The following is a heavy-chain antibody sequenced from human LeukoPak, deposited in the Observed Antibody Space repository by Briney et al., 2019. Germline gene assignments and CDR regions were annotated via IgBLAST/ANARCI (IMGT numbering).Heavy chain of an antibody. Sequence: GESLKISCKASGYSFTTHWIGWVRQMPGKGLEWMGIIYPGDSDTRYSPSFQGQVTISADKSISTAYLQWSSLKASDTAMYYCARQNQDIVATIDYWGQGTLVTVSS. CDR3: ARQNQDIVATIDY. J-gene: IGHJ4*02. CDR1: GYSFTTHW. D-gene: IGHD5-12*01. CDR2: IYPGDSDT. V-gene: IGHV5-51*01.